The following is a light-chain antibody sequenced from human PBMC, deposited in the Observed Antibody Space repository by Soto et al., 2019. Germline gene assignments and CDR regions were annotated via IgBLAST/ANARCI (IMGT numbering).Light chain of an antibody. CDR1: SSDIGGYKY. V-gene: IGLV2-14*03. Sequence: QSVLTQPASVSGSPGQSITISCTGTSSDIGGYKYVSWYQQHPGKAPKFVIYDVSKRPSGVPDRFSGSKSGNTASLTISGLQAEDEAVYYCCSYANSYVIFGEGPKVTVL. CDR3: CSYANSYVI. J-gene: IGLJ2*01. CDR2: DVS.